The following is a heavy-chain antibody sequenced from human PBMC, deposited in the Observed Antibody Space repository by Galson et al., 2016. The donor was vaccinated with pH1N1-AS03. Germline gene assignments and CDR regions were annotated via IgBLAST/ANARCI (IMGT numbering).Heavy chain of an antibody. V-gene: IGHV3-30*02. CDR1: GFTFRDFG. Sequence: SLRLSCAASGFTFRDFGMHWVRQTPGEGLEWVAFIRFDGSHKYYADSVKGRFTISRDNTKNSLYLQMDSLRIEDTAVYFCVRDHYDKNNYNFFPLDIWGQGTLVTVSS. CDR3: VRDHYDKNNYNFFPLDI. J-gene: IGHJ4*02. D-gene: IGHD3-22*01. CDR2: IRFDGSHK.